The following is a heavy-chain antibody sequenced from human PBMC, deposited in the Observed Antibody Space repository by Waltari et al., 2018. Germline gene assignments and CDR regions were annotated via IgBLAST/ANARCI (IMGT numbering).Heavy chain of an antibody. Sequence: QVQLQQWGAGLLKPSETLSLTCAVSGGSLTGYWWNWIRQSPGKGLEWIGLIDYSENTNYNRSLTSQVPISRDNARNQFSLSLTSGTATDTAVYYCARSGRRVGGLKRSATANTTPEYWGQGALVTVSS. CDR3: ARSGRRVGGLKRSATANTTPEY. CDR1: GGSLTGYW. J-gene: IGHJ4*02. D-gene: IGHD1-26*01. V-gene: IGHV4-34*02. CDR2: IDYSENT.